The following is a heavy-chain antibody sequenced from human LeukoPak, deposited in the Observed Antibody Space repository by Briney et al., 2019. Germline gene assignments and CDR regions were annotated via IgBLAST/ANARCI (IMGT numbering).Heavy chain of an antibody. CDR2: INPNSGGT. D-gene: IGHD3-22*01. V-gene: IGHV1-2*06. CDR1: GYTFTGYY. J-gene: IGHJ4*02. Sequence: ASVKVSCKASGYTFTGYYMHWVRQAPGQGLEWMGRINPNSGGTNYAQKFQGRVTMTRDTSISTAYMELSRLRPDDTAVYYCARAWAPYYDSSGYYWFKTLYYFDYWGQGTLVTVSS. CDR3: ARAWAPYYDSSGYYWFKTLYYFDY.